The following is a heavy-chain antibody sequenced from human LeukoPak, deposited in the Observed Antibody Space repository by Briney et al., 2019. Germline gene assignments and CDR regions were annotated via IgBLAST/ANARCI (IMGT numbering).Heavy chain of an antibody. Sequence: PGGTLRLSCAASGFTFSSYWMHWVRQARAKGLVWVSRINSDGSSTSYADSVKGRFTISRDNDKNTLYLQMNSLRAEATAVYYCARAPIVGATRFDYWGQGTLVTVSS. V-gene: IGHV3-74*01. CDR1: GFTFSSYW. CDR3: ARAPIVGATRFDY. D-gene: IGHD1-26*01. J-gene: IGHJ4*02. CDR2: INSDGSST.